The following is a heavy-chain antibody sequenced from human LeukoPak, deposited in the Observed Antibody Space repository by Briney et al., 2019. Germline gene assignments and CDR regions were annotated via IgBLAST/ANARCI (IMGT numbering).Heavy chain of an antibody. D-gene: IGHD3-3*01. J-gene: IGHJ3*02. V-gene: IGHV1-2*06. CDR3: ARASLITIFGVVRRAFDI. Sequence: SVKVSCKASGYTFTGYYMHWVRQAPGQGLEWMGRINPNSGGTNYAQKFQGRVTMTRDTSISTAYMELSRLRSDDTSVYYCARASLITIFGVVRRAFDIWGQGTMVTVSS. CDR2: INPNSGGT. CDR1: GYTFTGYY.